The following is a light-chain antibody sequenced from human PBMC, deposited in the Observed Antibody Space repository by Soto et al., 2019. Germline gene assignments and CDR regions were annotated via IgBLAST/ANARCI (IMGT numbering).Light chain of an antibody. CDR1: SSDVGAYNY. Sequence: QSALTQPASVSGSPGQSITIPCTGTSSDVGAYNYVSWYQQLPGKAPKLIIFEVSNRPSGVSYRFAGSKSGNTASLTISGLQAEDEADFYCTSYTSSGTVIFGSGTKVTVL. J-gene: IGLJ1*01. V-gene: IGLV2-14*01. CDR3: TSYTSSGTVI. CDR2: EVS.